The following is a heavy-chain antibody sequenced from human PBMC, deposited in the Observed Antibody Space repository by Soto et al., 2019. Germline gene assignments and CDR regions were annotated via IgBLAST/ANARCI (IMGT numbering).Heavy chain of an antibody. CDR3: ARAAGFGEFRYYYYGMDV. J-gene: IGHJ6*02. D-gene: IGHD3-10*01. V-gene: IGHV3-30*03. CDR1: GFTFSSYG. Sequence: GGSLRLSCAASGFTFSSYGMHWVRQAPGKGLEWVAVISYDGSNKYYADSVKGRFTISRDNSKNTLYLQMNSLRAEDTAVYYCARAAGFGEFRYYYYGMDVWGQGTTVTVSS. CDR2: ISYDGSNK.